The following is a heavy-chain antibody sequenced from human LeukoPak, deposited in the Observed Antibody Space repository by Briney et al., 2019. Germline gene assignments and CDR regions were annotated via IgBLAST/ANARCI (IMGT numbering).Heavy chain of an antibody. CDR1: GFTFSIYS. Sequence: GGSLRLSCAASGFTFSIYSVNWVRQAPGKGLEWVSSISSSSNYIYYADSVKGRFTISRDNAKNSPYLQMNSLRAEDTAVYYCARQNYGGNSVSDYWGQGTLVTVSS. CDR2: ISSSSNYI. J-gene: IGHJ4*02. V-gene: IGHV3-21*01. CDR3: ARQNYGGNSVSDY. D-gene: IGHD4-23*01.